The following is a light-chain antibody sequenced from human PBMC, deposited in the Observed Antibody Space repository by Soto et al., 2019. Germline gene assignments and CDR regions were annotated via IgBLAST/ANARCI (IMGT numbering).Light chain of an antibody. CDR2: ENN. CDR3: GTWDSSLSAGPYV. V-gene: IGLV1-51*02. J-gene: IGLJ1*01. CDR1: SSNIGNNY. Sequence: QSVLTQPPSVSAAPGQKVTISCSGSSSNIGNNYVSWYQQLPGTAPKLLIYENNKRPSGIPDRFSGSKSGTSATLGITGLQTGDEADYYCGTWDSSLSAGPYVFGTGTKLTV.